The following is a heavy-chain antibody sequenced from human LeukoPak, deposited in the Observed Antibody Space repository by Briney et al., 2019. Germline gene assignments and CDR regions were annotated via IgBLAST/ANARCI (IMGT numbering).Heavy chain of an antibody. Sequence: ASVKVSCKASGYTFTSYYMHWVRHAPGQGLEWMGIINPSGGSTSYAQKFQGRVTMTRDMSTSTVYMELSSLRSEDTAVYYCARGGLTGTPPLYAFDIWGQGTMVTVSS. V-gene: IGHV1-46*01. CDR2: INPSGGST. D-gene: IGHD1-20*01. CDR1: GYTFTSYY. J-gene: IGHJ3*02. CDR3: ARGGLTGTPPLYAFDI.